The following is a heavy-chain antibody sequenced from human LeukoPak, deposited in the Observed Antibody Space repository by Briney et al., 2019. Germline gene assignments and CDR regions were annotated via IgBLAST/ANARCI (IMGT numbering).Heavy chain of an antibody. Sequence: PGGSLRLSCAASGFTFSSYWMHWVRQAPGKGLVWVARINSDGRSTSYADSVKGRFTISRDNAKNTLYLQMNSLRAEDTAVYYCARENDVAVAGTFDYWGQGTLVTVSS. CDR1: GFTFSSYW. J-gene: IGHJ4*02. CDR3: ARENDVAVAGTFDY. D-gene: IGHD6-19*01. CDR2: INSDGRST. V-gene: IGHV3-74*01.